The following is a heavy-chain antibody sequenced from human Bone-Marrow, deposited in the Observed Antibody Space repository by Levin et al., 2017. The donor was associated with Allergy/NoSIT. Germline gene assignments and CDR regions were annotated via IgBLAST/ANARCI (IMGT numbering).Heavy chain of an antibody. D-gene: IGHD3-9*01. V-gene: IGHV4-59*08. J-gene: IGHJ3*02. CDR1: GGSFSNYF. CDR3: AGGLRYFDWLDAFDI. Sequence: SQTLSLTCSVSGGSFSNYFWIWIRQPPGKGLEWIGNIYDSGSPNYNPSLKSRVTISIDTSKNQFSLKLSSVTAADTGVYYCAGGLRYFDWLDAFDIWGPGTMVIVSS. CDR2: IYDSGSP.